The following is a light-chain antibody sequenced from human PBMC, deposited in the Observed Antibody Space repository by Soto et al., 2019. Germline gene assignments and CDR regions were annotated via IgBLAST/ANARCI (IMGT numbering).Light chain of an antibody. V-gene: IGKV3-20*01. CDR2: ETS. CDR1: QSVSGSH. CDR3: PQDGSFPPLS. J-gene: IGKJ4*01. Sequence: EIVLTESPVTLSLSPGERATLSCRASQSVSGSHLAWYQPRPGQAPRRLIYETSTRASDIPGRFSGSGSGTDFTLTSSRLEPGDLAVDFCPQDGSFPPLSFGGGTKVDLK.